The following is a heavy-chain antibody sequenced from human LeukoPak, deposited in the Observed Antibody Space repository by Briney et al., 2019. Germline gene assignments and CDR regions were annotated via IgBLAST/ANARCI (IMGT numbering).Heavy chain of an antibody. CDR3: ARGARTTVVTYWYFDL. V-gene: IGHV1-2*02. CDR2: INPNSGGT. Sequence: ASVKLSCKASGYTFTGYYMHWVRQAPGQGLEWMGWINPNSGGTNYAQKFQGRVTMTRDTSISTAYMALSRLRSDDTAVYYCARGARTTVVTYWYFDLWGRGTLVTGSS. J-gene: IGHJ2*01. CDR1: GYTFTGYY. D-gene: IGHD4-23*01.